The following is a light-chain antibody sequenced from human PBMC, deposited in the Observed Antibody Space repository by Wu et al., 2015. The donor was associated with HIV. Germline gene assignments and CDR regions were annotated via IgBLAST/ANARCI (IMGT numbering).Light chain of an antibody. Sequence: EIVMTQSPATLSVSPGERATLSCRASQSVSSNLAWYQQKPGQAPRLLIYGASTRATGIPARFSGSGSGTEFTLTISSMQSEDFAVYYCQQYNNWPPYTFGLGDQGWRSN. CDR1: QSVSSN. CDR2: GAS. CDR3: QQYNNWPPYT. V-gene: IGKV3-15*01. J-gene: IGKJ2*01.